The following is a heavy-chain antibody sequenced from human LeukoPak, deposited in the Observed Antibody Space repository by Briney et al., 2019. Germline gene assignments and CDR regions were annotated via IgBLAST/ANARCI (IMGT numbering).Heavy chain of an antibody. CDR3: ARSTSEPTAFDY. CDR1: GYTFTSYG. J-gene: IGHJ4*02. Sequence: ASVKVSCKASGYTFTSYGISWVRQAPGQGLEWMGWISAYNGNTNYAQKLQGRVTMTTDTSTSTAYMELRGLRSDDTAVYYCARSTSEPTAFDYWGQGTLVTVSS. D-gene: IGHD2-2*01. V-gene: IGHV1-18*01. CDR2: ISAYNGNT.